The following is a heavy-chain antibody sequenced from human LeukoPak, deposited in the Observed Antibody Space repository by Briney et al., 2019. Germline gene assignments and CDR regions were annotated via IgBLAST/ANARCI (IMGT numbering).Heavy chain of an antibody. J-gene: IGHJ3*02. CDR1: GYTFTDYY. CDR2: ISPNSGGA. Sequence: GASVKVSCKASGYTFTDYYILWVRQAPGQGPEWMGWISPNSGGATYAQSFKGRVTMTRDTSISTAYMELSSLTSDDTAVYYCARDLPKTGYVGAFDIWGQGTMVIVSS. D-gene: IGHD5-12*01. CDR3: ARDLPKTGYVGAFDI. V-gene: IGHV1-2*02.